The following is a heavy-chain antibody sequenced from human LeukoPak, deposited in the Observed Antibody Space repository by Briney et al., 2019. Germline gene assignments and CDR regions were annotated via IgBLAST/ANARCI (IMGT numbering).Heavy chain of an antibody. CDR1: GFTFSSYG. CDR3: AKDRLGVVVIIDYFDY. V-gene: IGHV3-30*18. D-gene: IGHD3-22*01. J-gene: IGHJ4*02. CDR2: ISYDGSNK. Sequence: GGSLRLSCAASGFTFSSYGMHWVRQAPGKGLEWVAVISYDGSNKYYADSVKGRFTISRDNSKNTLYLQMNSLRAEDTAVYYCAKDRLGVVVIIDYFDYWGQGTLVTVSS.